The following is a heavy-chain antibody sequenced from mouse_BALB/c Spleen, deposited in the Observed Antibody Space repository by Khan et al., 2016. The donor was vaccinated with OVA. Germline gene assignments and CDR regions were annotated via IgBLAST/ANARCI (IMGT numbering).Heavy chain of an antibody. CDR2: ISSGSSTI. CDR3: ARTGYYDVDY. Sequence: EVELVESGGGLVQPGGSRKLSCAASGFTFSGFGMHWVRQAPEKGLELVAYISSGSSTIYYADTVKVRFTISSDNPKNTLFLQMTSLRSEDTAMYFCARTGYYDVDYWGQGTTLTGSS. D-gene: IGHD2-3*01. CDR1: GFTFSGFG. V-gene: IGHV5-17*02. J-gene: IGHJ2*01.